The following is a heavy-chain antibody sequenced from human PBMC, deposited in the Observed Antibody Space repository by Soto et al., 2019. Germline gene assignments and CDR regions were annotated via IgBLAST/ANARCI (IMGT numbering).Heavy chain of an antibody. CDR3: ARPDFGDYWYFDL. D-gene: IGHD4-17*01. Sequence: QDQLVQSGAEVKKPGSSVKVSCKASGGTFSSHTFSWVRQAPGQGLEWMGRIIPALGTATYAQKFQGRVTSTADESSTTVYMVLNRLRSEDTAVYYCARPDFGDYWYFDLWGRGTLVTVSS. J-gene: IGHJ2*01. CDR2: IIPALGTA. V-gene: IGHV1-69*08. CDR1: GGTFSSHT.